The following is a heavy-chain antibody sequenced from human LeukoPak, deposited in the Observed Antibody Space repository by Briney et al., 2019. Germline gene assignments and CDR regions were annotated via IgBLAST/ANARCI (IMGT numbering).Heavy chain of an antibody. V-gene: IGHV5-51*01. Sequence: GESLQISCKGSGYSFTSYWIGWVRQMPGKGLEWMGIIYPGDSDTRYSPSFQGQVTISADKSISTAYLQWSSLKASDTAMYYCTRLKYCSSTSCYSGPFDVWGQGTMVTVSS. CDR2: IYPGDSDT. CDR3: TRLKYCSSTSCYSGPFDV. CDR1: GYSFTSYW. D-gene: IGHD2-2*01. J-gene: IGHJ3*01.